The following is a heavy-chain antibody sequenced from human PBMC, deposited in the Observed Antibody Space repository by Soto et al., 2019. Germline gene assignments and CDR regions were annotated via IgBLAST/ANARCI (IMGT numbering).Heavy chain of an antibody. CDR3: AKAAGSDYYPVDY. Sequence: EVQLLESGGGLVQPGGSLRLSCAASGFTFSSYAMSWFRQAPGKRLEWVSSISVSGGSTYYADSVKGRFTISRDNSKSTLFLHMNSLRAEATAVYYCAKAAGSDYYPVDYWGQGTLVTVSS. V-gene: IGHV3-23*01. D-gene: IGHD3-22*01. CDR2: ISVSGGST. J-gene: IGHJ4*02. CDR1: GFTFSSYA.